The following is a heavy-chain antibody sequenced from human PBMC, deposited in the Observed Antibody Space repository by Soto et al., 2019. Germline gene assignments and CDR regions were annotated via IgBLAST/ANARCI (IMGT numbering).Heavy chain of an antibody. D-gene: IGHD3-3*01. V-gene: IGHV3-23*01. CDR1: GFTFSSYA. Sequence: EVQLLESGGGLVQPGGSLRLSCAASGFTFSSYAMSWVRQAPGKGLEWVSAISGSGGSTYYADSVKGRFTISRDNSKNTLYLQMNSRRAEDTAVYYCANGLSGYYYGMDVWGQGTTVTVSS. CDR3: ANGLSGYYYGMDV. J-gene: IGHJ6*02. CDR2: ISGSGGST.